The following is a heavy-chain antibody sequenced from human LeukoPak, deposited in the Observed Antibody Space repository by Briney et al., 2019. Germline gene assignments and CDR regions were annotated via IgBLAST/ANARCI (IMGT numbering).Heavy chain of an antibody. CDR1: GFTVSSNY. CDR3: ARDAGYYYDSSGYYSG. CDR2: IYSGGST. Sequence: GGSLRLSCAASGFTVSSNYMSWVRQAPGKGLEWVSVIYSGGSTYYPDSVRGRFTISRDNSKNTLNLQRNSLRAEDTAGYYCARDAGYYYDSSGYYSGWGQGTLVTVS. J-gene: IGHJ4*02. D-gene: IGHD3-22*01. V-gene: IGHV3-53*01.